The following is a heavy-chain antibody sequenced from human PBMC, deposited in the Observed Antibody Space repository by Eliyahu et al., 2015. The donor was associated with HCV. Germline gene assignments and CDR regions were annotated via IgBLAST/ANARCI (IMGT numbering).Heavy chain of an antibody. CDR3: ARIRNSSGWYLSYYYYYGMDA. CDR1: GFSLXNARMG. J-gene: IGHJ6*02. V-gene: IGHV2-26*01. Sequence: QVTLKESGPVLVKPTETLTLTCTVSGFSLXNARMGXXWIRQPPGKALEWLAHIFSNDEKSYSTSLKSRLTISKDTSKSQVVLTMTNMDPVDTATYYCARIRNSSGWYLSYYYYYGMDAWGQGTTVTVSS. CDR2: IFSNDEK. D-gene: IGHD6-19*01.